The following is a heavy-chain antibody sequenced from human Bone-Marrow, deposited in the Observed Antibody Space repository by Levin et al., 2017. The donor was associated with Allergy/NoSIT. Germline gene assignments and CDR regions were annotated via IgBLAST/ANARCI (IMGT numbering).Heavy chain of an antibody. CDR2: VSGDAANT. Sequence: ASVKVSCAASEFTFSTYAMSWVRQPPGKGLEWVSAVSGDAANTYYIDSVKGRFTISRDNSKNTLYLQLNSLRAEDTAVYYCAKHLESQLLFSSVGHDAFDIWGQGTMVTISS. J-gene: IGHJ3*02. V-gene: IGHV3-23*01. CDR3: AKHLESQLLFSSVGHDAFDI. D-gene: IGHD2-2*01. CDR1: EFTFSTYA.